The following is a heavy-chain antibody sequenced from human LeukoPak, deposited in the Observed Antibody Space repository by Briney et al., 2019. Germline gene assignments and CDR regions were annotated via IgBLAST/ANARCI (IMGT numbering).Heavy chain of an antibody. CDR3: AREADNNWGY. V-gene: IGHV4-59*12. Sequence: SETLSLTCTVSGGSISSYYWSWIRQPPGKGLEWIGYFYYSGSTNYNPSLKSRVTISVDTSKNQFSLRLSSVTAADTAVYYCAREADNNWGYWGQGTLVTVSS. CDR1: GGSISSYY. CDR2: FYYSGST. J-gene: IGHJ4*02. D-gene: IGHD1-1*01.